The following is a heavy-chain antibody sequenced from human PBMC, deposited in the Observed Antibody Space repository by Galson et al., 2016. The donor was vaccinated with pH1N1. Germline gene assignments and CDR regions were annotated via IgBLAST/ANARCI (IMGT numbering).Heavy chain of an antibody. J-gene: IGHJ4*02. CDR2: LNRGSASQ. CDR1: GFTFGDYG. D-gene: IGHD6-19*01. Sequence: SRRLSCAASGFTFGDYGMNWVRQAPGKGREWTSYLNRGSASQNYADSVKGRFTISRENARNSQNLNMNSLRDDDTAVYYCARVIGIAVTYFDNWGQGTLVTVSA. V-gene: IGHV3-48*02. CDR3: ARVIGIAVTYFDN.